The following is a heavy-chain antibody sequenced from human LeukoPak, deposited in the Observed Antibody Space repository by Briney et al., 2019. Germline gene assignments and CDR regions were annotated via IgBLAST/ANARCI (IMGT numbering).Heavy chain of an antibody. CDR2: INPNSGGT. J-gene: IGHJ4*02. V-gene: IGHV1-2*02. D-gene: IGHD6-19*01. Sequence: ASVKVSCKASGYTFTGYYMHWVRQAPGQGLEWMGWINPNSGGTNYAQKFQGRVTMTRDTSISTAYMELSRLRSDVTAVYYCAKGGGSGWYESIDYWGQGTLVTVSS. CDR3: AKGGGSGWYESIDY. CDR1: GYTFTGYY.